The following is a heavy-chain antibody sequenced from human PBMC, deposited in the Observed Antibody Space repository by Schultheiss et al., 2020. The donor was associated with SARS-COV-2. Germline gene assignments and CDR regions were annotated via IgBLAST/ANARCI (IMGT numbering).Heavy chain of an antibody. D-gene: IGHD6-13*01. V-gene: IGHV3-33*03. CDR3: AIHSSSWEVFDY. Sequence: GGSLRLSCAASGFTVNTNYMRWVRQSPGKGLEWVAVIWYDGVNKYYADSVKGRFTVSRDNSKNTLYLQMNSLRAEDTAVYYCAIHSSSWEVFDYWGQGTLVTVSS. CDR2: IWYDGVNK. J-gene: IGHJ4*02. CDR1: GFTVNTNY.